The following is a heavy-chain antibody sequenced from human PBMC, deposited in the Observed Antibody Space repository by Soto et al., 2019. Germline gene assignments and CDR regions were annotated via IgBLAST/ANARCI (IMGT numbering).Heavy chain of an antibody. Sequence: KPSETLSLTCTVSGGSISSSSYYWGWIRQPPGKGLEWIGSIYYSGSTYYNPSLKSRVTISVDTSKNQFSLKLSSVTAADTAVYYCAKNLPRTGRFDYWGQGTVVTVSS. CDR1: GGSISSSSYY. CDR3: AKNLPRTGRFDY. V-gene: IGHV4-39*01. CDR2: IYYSGST. J-gene: IGHJ4*02.